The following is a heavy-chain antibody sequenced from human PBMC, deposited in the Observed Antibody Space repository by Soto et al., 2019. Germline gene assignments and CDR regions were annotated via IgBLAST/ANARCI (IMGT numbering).Heavy chain of an antibody. CDR2: ISYDGSNK. CDR1: GFTFSSYG. Sequence: QVQLVESGGGVVQPGRSLRLSCAASGFTFSSYGMHWVRQAPGKGLEWVAVISYDGSNKYYADSVKGRFTISRDNSKNTLYLQMNSLRAEDTAVYYCANGYYDSSGYYRPSLAFVIWGQGTMVTVSS. D-gene: IGHD3-22*01. CDR3: ANGYYDSSGYYRPSLAFVI. J-gene: IGHJ3*02. V-gene: IGHV3-30*18.